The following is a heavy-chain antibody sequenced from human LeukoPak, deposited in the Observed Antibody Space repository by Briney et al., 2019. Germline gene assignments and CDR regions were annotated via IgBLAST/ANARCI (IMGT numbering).Heavy chain of an antibody. CDR1: GGSISSYY. V-gene: IGHV4-59*01. CDR3: ASSAYCGGDCLWYFDY. D-gene: IGHD2-21*02. Sequence: PSETLSLTCTVSGGSISSYYWSWTRQPPGKGLEWIGYIYYSGSTNYNPSLKSRVTISVDTSKNQFSLKLSSVTAADTAVYYCASSAYCGGDCLWYFDYWGQGTLVTVSS. CDR2: IYYSGST. J-gene: IGHJ4*02.